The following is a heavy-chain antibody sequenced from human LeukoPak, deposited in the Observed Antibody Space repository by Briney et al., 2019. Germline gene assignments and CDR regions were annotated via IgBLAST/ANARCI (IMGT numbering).Heavy chain of an antibody. D-gene: IGHD6-13*01. J-gene: IGHJ3*02. CDR1: GFTFSSYG. CDR2: ISYDGSHI. V-gene: IGHV3-30*03. CDR3: ARRPPSPHSSSPPGI. Sequence: PGGSLRLSCAASGFTFSSYGMHWVRQAPGKGLEWVALISYDGSHIYYGDSLKGRVTITRDNSKNTLWLQVNRLRTEDTAVYYCARRPPSPHSSSPPGIWGQGTMVTVSS.